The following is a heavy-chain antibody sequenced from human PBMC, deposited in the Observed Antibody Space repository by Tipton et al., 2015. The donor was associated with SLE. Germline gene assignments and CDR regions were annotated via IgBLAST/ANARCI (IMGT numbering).Heavy chain of an antibody. CDR1: GFTFSSYW. D-gene: IGHD2-2*01. CDR2: INSDGSST. J-gene: IGHJ4*02. CDR3: GGGPTRSYDF. Sequence: SLRLSCAASGFTFSSYWMHWVRQAPGKGLVWVSRINSDGSSTSYADSVKGRFTISRDNAKNTLYLQTNSLTTEDTAVYFCGGGPTRSYDFWGQGTLVTVSS. V-gene: IGHV3-74*01.